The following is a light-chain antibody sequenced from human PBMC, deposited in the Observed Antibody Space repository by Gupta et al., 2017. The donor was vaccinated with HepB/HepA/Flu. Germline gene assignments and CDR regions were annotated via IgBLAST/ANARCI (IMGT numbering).Light chain of an antibody. Sequence: SSELTQPPSVSVSPGQTASITCSGDKLGDKYASWDQNKPGQSRVVVIYKDNKRTAGTPERFSGSNSGNTAILTIRGTQAMDEDDYYCQAWDSNRGVFGGGTKLTVL. J-gene: IGLJ2*01. CDR1: KLGDKY. CDR2: KDN. V-gene: IGLV3-1*01. CDR3: QAWDSNRGV.